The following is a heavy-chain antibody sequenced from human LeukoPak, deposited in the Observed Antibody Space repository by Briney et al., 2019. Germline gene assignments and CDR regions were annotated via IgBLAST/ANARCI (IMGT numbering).Heavy chain of an antibody. Sequence: SVKVSCKASGGTFSSYAISWVRQAPGQGLEWMGGIIPIFGTANYAQKFQGRATITADESTSTAYMELSSLRSEDTAVYYCARVISGWLATWGQGTLVTVSS. J-gene: IGHJ5*02. D-gene: IGHD5-24*01. CDR3: ARVISGWLAT. CDR1: GGTFSSYA. V-gene: IGHV1-69*13. CDR2: IIPIFGTA.